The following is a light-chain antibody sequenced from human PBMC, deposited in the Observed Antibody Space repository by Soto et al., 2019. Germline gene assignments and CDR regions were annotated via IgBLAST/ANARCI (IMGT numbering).Light chain of an antibody. CDR1: SSDVGRYNF. V-gene: IGLV2-14*01. J-gene: IGLJ1*01. CDR3: SSYTSSSTYV. CDR2: DVN. Sequence: QPVLTQPASVSGSPGQSITISCTGTSSDVGRYNFVSWYQQHPGKAPKFIIYDVNNRPSGVSNRFSGSKSGDTASLTISGLQAEDEADYYCSSYTSSSTYVFGTGTKVTVL.